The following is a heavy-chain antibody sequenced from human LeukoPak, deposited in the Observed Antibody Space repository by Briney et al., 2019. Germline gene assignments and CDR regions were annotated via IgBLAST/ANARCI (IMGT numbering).Heavy chain of an antibody. CDR3: AREDITIFGVVNSGDY. J-gene: IGHJ4*02. D-gene: IGHD3-3*01. Sequence: ASVKVSCKASGYTFTSYGISWVRQAPGQGLEWMGWIRAYNGNTNYAQKLQGRVTMTTDTSTSTAYMELRSLRSDDTAVYYCAREDITIFGVVNSGDYWGQGTLVTVSS. CDR2: IRAYNGNT. V-gene: IGHV1-18*01. CDR1: GYTFTSYG.